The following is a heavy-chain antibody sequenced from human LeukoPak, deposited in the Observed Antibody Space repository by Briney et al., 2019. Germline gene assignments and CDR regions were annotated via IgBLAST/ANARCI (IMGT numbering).Heavy chain of an antibody. V-gene: IGHV3-7*01. Sequence: GGSLRLSCSASGFSFSSYLMASVRQAPGKGLEWVANIKQDGSERYYVDSVKGRFTISRDNAKNSLYLQMHSLRAEDTAVYYCARSVAGFDYWGQGTLVTVSS. CDR1: GFSFSSYL. J-gene: IGHJ4*02. CDR2: IKQDGSER. D-gene: IGHD6-19*01. CDR3: ARSVAGFDY.